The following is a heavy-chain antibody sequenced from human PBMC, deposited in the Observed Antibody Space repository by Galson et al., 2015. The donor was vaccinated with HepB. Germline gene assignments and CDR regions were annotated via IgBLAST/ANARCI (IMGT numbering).Heavy chain of an antibody. D-gene: IGHD3-10*01. CDR1: GGTFSSYA. Sequence: SVKVSCKASGGTFSSYAISWVRQAPGQGLEWMGGIIPIFGTANYAQKFQGRVTITADESTSTAYMELSSLRSEDTAVYYCARGVLLSPKDYYYYYMDVWGKGTTVTVSS. CDR2: IIPIFGTA. CDR3: ARGVLLSPKDYYYYYMDV. J-gene: IGHJ6*03. V-gene: IGHV1-69*13.